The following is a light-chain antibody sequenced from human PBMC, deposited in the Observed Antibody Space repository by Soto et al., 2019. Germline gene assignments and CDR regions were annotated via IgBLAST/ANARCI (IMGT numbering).Light chain of an antibody. J-gene: IGLJ1*01. CDR3: SSYTSSLXV. Sequence: QSVLTQPASVSGSPGQSITISCTGTSSDVGGYNYVSWYQQHPGKAPKLMIYDVSNRPSGVSNRFSGSKSGNTASLTISGLQAEDEADYYCSSYTSSLXVFGTGTKVTVL. V-gene: IGLV2-14*01. CDR1: SSDVGGYNY. CDR2: DVS.